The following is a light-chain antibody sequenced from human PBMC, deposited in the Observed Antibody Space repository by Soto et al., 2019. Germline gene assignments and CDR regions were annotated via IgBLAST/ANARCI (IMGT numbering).Light chain of an antibody. CDR3: QQYGNSIYS. CDR2: GAY. Sequence: EIVLTQSPGTLSLSPGERATLSCRATQSVNSSYLAWYQQKPGQAPRLLIYGAYIRATGIPDRFSGSGSGTDFTLTITKLEPEDFAVYYCQQYGNSIYSFGQGTKLEIK. J-gene: IGKJ2*03. CDR1: QSVNSSY. V-gene: IGKV3-20*01.